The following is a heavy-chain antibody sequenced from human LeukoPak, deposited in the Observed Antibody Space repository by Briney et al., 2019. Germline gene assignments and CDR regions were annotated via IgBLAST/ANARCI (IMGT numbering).Heavy chain of an antibody. CDR3: ARHLSGVGYYYYGMDV. CDR2: IYPGDSDT. D-gene: IGHD3-9*01. J-gene: IGHJ6*02. Sequence: GESLNISCKGSGYSFTSYWIGWVRQMRGKVLEWMGIIYPGDSDTRYSPSFQGQVTISADKSISTAYLQWSSLKASDTAMYYCARHLSGVGYYYYGMDVWGQGTTVTVSS. V-gene: IGHV5-51*01. CDR1: GYSFTSYW.